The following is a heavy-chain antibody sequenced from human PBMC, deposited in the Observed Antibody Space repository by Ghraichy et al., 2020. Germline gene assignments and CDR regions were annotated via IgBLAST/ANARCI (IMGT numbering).Heavy chain of an antibody. J-gene: IGHJ3*01. Sequence: SETLSLTCTVTGGSINSHHWRWIRQPPGTGLELIWTVYHNASITSNYSLKSRGTVSIDMYNHPFSLTLSSVTAADTAVSFCARDSSLAPPDTFDVWGQGTLVTVS. CDR1: GGSINSHH. CDR2: VYHNASI. CDR3: ARDSSLAPPDTFDV. V-gene: IGHV4-59*11.